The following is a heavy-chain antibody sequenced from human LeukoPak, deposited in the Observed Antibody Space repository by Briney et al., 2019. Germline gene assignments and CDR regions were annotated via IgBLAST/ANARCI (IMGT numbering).Heavy chain of an antibody. J-gene: IGHJ4*02. CDR2: INPNSGGT. V-gene: IGHV1-2*02. Sequence: ASVKVSCKASGYTFTGYYMHWVRQAPGQGLEWMGWINPNSGGTNYAQKFQGRVTMTRDTSISTAYMELSRLRSDDPAVYYCARDLSDSSGFDYWGQGTLVTVSS. D-gene: IGHD3-22*01. CDR3: ARDLSDSSGFDY. CDR1: GYTFTGYY.